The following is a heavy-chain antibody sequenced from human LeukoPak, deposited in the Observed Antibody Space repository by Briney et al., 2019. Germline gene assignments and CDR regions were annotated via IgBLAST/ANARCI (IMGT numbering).Heavy chain of an antibody. D-gene: IGHD4-17*01. CDR1: GFTFSSHA. Sequence: GGSLRLSCAASGFTFSSHAMGWVRQAPGKGLEWVSSITASGGSTYYGDSVKGRFTIARDNSKNTLYLQMNSLRAEDTAVYYCARDFRSDYVFDYWGQGTLVTVSS. CDR2: ITASGGST. V-gene: IGHV3-23*01. J-gene: IGHJ4*02. CDR3: ARDFRSDYVFDY.